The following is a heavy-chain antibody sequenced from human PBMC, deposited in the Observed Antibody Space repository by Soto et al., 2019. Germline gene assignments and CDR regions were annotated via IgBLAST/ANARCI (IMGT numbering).Heavy chain of an antibody. V-gene: IGHV3-48*02. Sequence: EVQLVESGGNLVQPGGSLRLSCAASGFRFSIYSMNWVRQAPGKGLEWSAYITSDTKTIKYADSVKGRFTISSDNGKNSVYLHMNSLRDEDTAVYYCARSVEGHFDYGGQGTVVTVSA. CDR1: GFRFSIYS. D-gene: IGHD6-19*01. CDR2: ITSDTKTI. CDR3: ARSVEGHFDY. J-gene: IGHJ4*02.